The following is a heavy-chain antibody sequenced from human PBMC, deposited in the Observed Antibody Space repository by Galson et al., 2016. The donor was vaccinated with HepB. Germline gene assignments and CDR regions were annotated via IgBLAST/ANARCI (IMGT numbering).Heavy chain of an antibody. V-gene: IGHV3-11*01. CDR1: GFIFSDYD. CDR2: ISSSGSTI. J-gene: IGHJ2*01. CDR3: ARSVGSTDYYDTSGYFVSWYFDL. D-gene: IGHD3-22*01. Sequence: SLRLSCAASGFIFSDYDMSWIRQAPGKGLEWVSYISSSGSTIYYAASVEGRFTISRDNAENSLYLQMNRLRADDTAVYYCARSVGSTDYYDTSGYFVSWYFDLWGRGTLVTVSS.